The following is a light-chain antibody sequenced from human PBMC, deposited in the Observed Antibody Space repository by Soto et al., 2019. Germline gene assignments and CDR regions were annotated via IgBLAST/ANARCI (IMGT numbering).Light chain of an antibody. V-gene: IGLV2-23*03. Sequence: QSVLTQPASVSGSPGQSITISYTGTNSDVGSYNLVSWYQHHPGKAPELIIYEGSTRHSGVSNRFSGSNSDNTASLTISGRRAEDEADYYCCSFAGSGSFVVFGGGTKLTVL. CDR3: CSFAGSGSFVV. CDR2: EGS. CDR1: NSDVGSYNL. J-gene: IGLJ2*01.